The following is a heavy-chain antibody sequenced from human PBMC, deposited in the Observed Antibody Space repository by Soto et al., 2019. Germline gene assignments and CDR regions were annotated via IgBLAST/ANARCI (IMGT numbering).Heavy chain of an antibody. CDR2: IIPIFGTA. CDR3: ARRYSSTTQPWNWFDP. D-gene: IGHD6-13*01. Sequence: SVKVSCKASGGTFSSYAISWVRQAPGQGLEWMGGIIPIFGTANYAQKFQGRVTITADESTSTAYMELSSLRSEDTAVYYCARRYSSTTQPWNWFDPWGQGTLVTVS. V-gene: IGHV1-69*13. J-gene: IGHJ5*02. CDR1: GGTFSSYA.